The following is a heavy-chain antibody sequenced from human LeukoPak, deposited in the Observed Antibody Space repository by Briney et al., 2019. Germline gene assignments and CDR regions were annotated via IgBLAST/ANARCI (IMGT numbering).Heavy chain of an antibody. J-gene: IGHJ4*02. CDR1: GFTFSDYG. D-gene: IGHD3-10*01. V-gene: IGHV3-33*01. CDR2: IWSDGSNK. CDR3: VRASGSFDY. Sequence: PGGSLRLSCAASGFTFSDYGIHWVRQAPGKGLEWVAVIWSDGSNKYYVDSVKGRFTISRYNLKMTLFLQRNSLRVEDTAVYYCVRASGSFDYWGQGTLVTASS.